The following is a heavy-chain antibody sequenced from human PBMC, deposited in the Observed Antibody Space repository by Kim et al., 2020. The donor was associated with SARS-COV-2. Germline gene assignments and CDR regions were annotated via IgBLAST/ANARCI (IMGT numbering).Heavy chain of an antibody. CDR1: GYTFTSYA. CDR2: INTNTGNP. D-gene: IGHD2-2*01. V-gene: IGHV7-4-1*02. Sequence: ASVKVSCKASGYTFTSYAMNWVRQAPGQGLEWMGWINTNTGNPTYAQGFTGRFVFSLDTSVSTAYLQISSLKAEDTAVYYCARGTLPTLVVPAAPSHYWGQGTLVTVSS. J-gene: IGHJ4*02. CDR3: ARGTLPTLVVPAAPSHY.